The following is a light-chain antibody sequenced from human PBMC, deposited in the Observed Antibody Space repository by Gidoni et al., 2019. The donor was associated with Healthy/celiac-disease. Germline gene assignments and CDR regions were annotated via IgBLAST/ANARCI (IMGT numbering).Light chain of an antibody. CDR3: QQYGSSSLT. CDR2: GAS. Sequence: EIVLTQSPATLSLSPGERATISCRASQSVSSSYLAWYQQKPGQAPRLLLYGASSRATGIPDMFSGSGSGTDFTLTISRLEPEDFAVYYCQQYGSSSLTFGGGTKVEIK. CDR1: QSVSSSY. J-gene: IGKJ4*01. V-gene: IGKV3-20*01.